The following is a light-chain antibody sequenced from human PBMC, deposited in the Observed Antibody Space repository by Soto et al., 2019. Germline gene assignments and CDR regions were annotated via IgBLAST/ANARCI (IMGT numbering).Light chain of an antibody. CDR2: AAA. J-gene: IGKJ1*01. V-gene: IGKV1-39*01. CDR1: QSISSY. Sequence: DIQMTQSPSSLSASVGDIVTITFRASQSISSYLNWYQQKPGKAPKLLIYAAATLQSGVPSRFSGSGSGTEFTLTINNLQPEDFATYYCQHTYSSPRTFGQGTKVDI. CDR3: QHTYSSPRT.